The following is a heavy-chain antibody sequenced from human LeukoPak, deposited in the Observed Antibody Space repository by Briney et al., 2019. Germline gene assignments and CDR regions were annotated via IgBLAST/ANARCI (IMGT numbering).Heavy chain of an antibody. CDR1: GFTFSSYA. Sequence: GGSLRLSCAASGFTFSSYAMSWARQAPGKGLEWVSAISGSGGSTYYADSVKGRFTISRDNSKNTLYLQMNSLRAEDTAVYYCAKDQVPYDYVWGSYRLCDYWGQGTLVTVSS. J-gene: IGHJ4*02. D-gene: IGHD3-16*02. CDR2: ISGSGGST. V-gene: IGHV3-23*01. CDR3: AKDQVPYDYVWGSYRLCDY.